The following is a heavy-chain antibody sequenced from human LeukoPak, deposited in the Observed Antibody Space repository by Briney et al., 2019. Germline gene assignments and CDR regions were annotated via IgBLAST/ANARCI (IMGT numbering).Heavy chain of an antibody. CDR3: AKGHEQQLALSDY. CDR2: IGGSGGST. D-gene: IGHD6-13*01. Sequence: GGSLRLSCAASGFTFSSYAMSWVRQAPGKGLEWVSAIGGSGGSTYYADSVKGRFTISRDNSKNTLYLQMNSLRAEDTAVYYCAKGHEQQLALSDYWGQGTLVTVSS. V-gene: IGHV3-23*01. J-gene: IGHJ4*02. CDR1: GFTFSSYA.